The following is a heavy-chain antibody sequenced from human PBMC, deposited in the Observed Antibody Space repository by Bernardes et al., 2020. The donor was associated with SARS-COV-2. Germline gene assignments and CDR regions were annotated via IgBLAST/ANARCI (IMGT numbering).Heavy chain of an antibody. V-gene: IGHV1-2*06. J-gene: IGHJ4*02. D-gene: IGHD1-7*01. CDR1: GYTFTGFH. Sequence: ASVQVSCKASGYTFTGFHMPWVRQAPGQGLEWMGRMTPSTGYTRYAQKFQGRVTMTRDTSVSTVYMELSRLRSDDTAVYYCARERPDITGTPRDWGQGTLVTVSS. CDR3: ARERPDITGTPRD. CDR2: MTPSTGYT.